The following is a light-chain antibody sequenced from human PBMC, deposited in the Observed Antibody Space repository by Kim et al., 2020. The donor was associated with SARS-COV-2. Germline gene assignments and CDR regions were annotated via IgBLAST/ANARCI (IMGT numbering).Light chain of an antibody. CDR3: SSYASRTTWV. V-gene: IGLV2-14*04. Sequence: GQSITISCTGTSNDVGAYKYVSWHQQHPGKAPKLMIYDVNKRPSGVSDRFSGSKSGNTASLTISGLQAEDEADYYCSSYASRTTWVFGGGTQLTVL. CDR1: SNDVGAYKY. CDR2: DVN. J-gene: IGLJ3*02.